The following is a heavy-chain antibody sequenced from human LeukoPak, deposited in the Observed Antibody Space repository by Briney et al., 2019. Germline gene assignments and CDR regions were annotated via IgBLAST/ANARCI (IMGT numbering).Heavy chain of an antibody. D-gene: IGHD2-21*01. CDR1: GFAFSSCA. CDR2: IVGDSSKT. V-gene: IGHV3-23*01. Sequence: GGSLRLSCAASGFAFSSCAVNWVRQSPGKGLGWVSTIVGDSSKTYYADSVKGRFTISRDNSNYMLFLHMNNLRAEDTAIYYCAKQPYNYYYLDVWGKGTTVTVSS. CDR3: AKQPYNYYYLDV. J-gene: IGHJ6*03.